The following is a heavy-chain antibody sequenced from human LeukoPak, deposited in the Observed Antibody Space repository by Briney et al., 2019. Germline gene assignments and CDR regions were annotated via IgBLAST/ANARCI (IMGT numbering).Heavy chain of an antibody. CDR1: GFTFSNYG. D-gene: IGHD3-3*01. CDR2: IRFDGSTK. J-gene: IGHJ6*03. V-gene: IGHV3-30*02. Sequence: GGSLRLSCATSGFTFSNYGMHWVRQAPGKGLEWVAFIRFDGSTKYYADSVKGRFTISRDNSKNTLYLQMNSLRAEDTAVCYCAREYYDFWSGYYLPYYYYYMDVWGKGTTVTVSS. CDR3: AREYYDFWSGYYLPYYYYYMDV.